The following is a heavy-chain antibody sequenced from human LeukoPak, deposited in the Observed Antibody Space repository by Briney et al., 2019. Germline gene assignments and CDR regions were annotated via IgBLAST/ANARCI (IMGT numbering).Heavy chain of an antibody. D-gene: IGHD5-18*01. V-gene: IGHV3-7*01. J-gene: IGHJ6*03. CDR2: IKQDGSEK. CDR3: ARRGYSYGYMDYYYYMDV. CDR1: GFTFSSYW. Sequence: GGSLRLSCAASGFTFSSYWMSWVRQAPGKGLEWVANIKQDGSEKYYVDSVKGRFTISRDNAKNSLYLQMNSLRAEDTAVYYCARRGYSYGYMDYYYYMDVWGKGTTVTVSS.